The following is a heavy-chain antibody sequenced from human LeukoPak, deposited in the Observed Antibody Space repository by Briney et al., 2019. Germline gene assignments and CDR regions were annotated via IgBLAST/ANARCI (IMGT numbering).Heavy chain of an antibody. V-gene: IGHV3-30*02. Sequence: GGSLRLSCAASGFTFSSYGMHWVRQAPGKGLEWVAFIRYDGSNKYYADFVKGRFTISRDNSKNTLYLQMSSLKIEGTAVYYCVKERGYRSTWRLEYWGQGTLVTVSS. CDR3: VKERGYRSTWRLEY. J-gene: IGHJ4*02. D-gene: IGHD6-13*01. CDR1: GFTFSSYG. CDR2: IRYDGSNK.